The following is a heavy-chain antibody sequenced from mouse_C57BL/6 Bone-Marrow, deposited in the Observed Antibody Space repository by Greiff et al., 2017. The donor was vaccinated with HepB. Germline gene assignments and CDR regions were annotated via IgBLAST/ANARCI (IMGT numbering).Heavy chain of an antibody. J-gene: IGHJ2*01. CDR2: IDPENGDT. CDR3: TTEVYSNYFDY. V-gene: IGHV14-4*01. CDR1: GFNIKDDY. D-gene: IGHD2-5*01. Sequence: EVKLVESGAELVRPGASVKLSCTASGFNIKDDYMHWVKQRPEQGLEWIGWIDPENGDTEYASKFQGKATITADTSSNTAYLQLSSLTSEDTAVYYCTTEVYSNYFDYWGQGTTLTVSS.